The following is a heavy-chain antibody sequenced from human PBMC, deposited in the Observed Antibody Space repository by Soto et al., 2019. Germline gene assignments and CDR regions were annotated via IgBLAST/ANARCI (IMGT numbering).Heavy chain of an antibody. J-gene: IGHJ5*02. CDR3: ARHSYSSGSEYGFWFDP. CDR1: GGSFSGYY. D-gene: IGHD3-10*01. Sequence: PSETLSLTCAVYGGSFSGYYWSWIRQPPGKGLEWIGEINHSGSTNYNPSLKNRVTISVDTSKNQFSLRLSSGTAADTAVYYCARHSYSSGSEYGFWFDPWGQGTLVTVS. V-gene: IGHV4-34*01. CDR2: INHSGST.